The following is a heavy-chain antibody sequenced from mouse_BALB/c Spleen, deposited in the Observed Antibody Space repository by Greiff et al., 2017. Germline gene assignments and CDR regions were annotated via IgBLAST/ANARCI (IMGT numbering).Heavy chain of an antibody. Sequence: EVKLLESGGGLVQPGGSLKLSCAASGFDFSRYWMSWVRQAPGKGLEWIGEINPDSSTINYTPSLKDKFIISRDNAKNTLYLQMSKVRSEDTALYYCARPYRYWFAYWGQGTLVTVSA. CDR2: INPDSSTI. D-gene: IGHD2-14*01. V-gene: IGHV4-1*02. CDR3: ARPYRYWFAY. CDR1: GFDFSRYW. J-gene: IGHJ3*01.